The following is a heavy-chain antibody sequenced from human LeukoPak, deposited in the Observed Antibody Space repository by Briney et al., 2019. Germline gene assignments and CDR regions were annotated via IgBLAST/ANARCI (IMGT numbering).Heavy chain of an antibody. CDR3: ARAEGLGTYFDC. D-gene: IGHD7-27*01. CDR2: ISAYNGNT. CDR1: GYTFTTYG. V-gene: IGHV1-18*01. J-gene: IGHJ4*02. Sequence: RASVKVSCKTSGYTFTTYGISWVRQAPGRGLEWMGWISAYNGNTKYVQKLQGRVTMTTDTSTSTAYMELRSLRSDDTAVYYCARAEGLGTYFDCWGQGTLVTVSS.